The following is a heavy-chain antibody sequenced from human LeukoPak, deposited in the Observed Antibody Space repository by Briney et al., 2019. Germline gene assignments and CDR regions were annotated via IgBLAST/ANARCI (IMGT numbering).Heavy chain of an antibody. Sequence: GASVKVSCKASGYTFTSYGISWVRQAPGQGPEWMGWISAYNGNTNYAQKLQGRVTMTTDTSTSTAYMELRSLRSDDTAVYYCARSPDYYGSGRLRGLGFDPWGQGTLVTVSS. J-gene: IGHJ5*02. CDR2: ISAYNGNT. CDR1: GYTFTSYG. V-gene: IGHV1-18*01. D-gene: IGHD3-10*01. CDR3: ARSPDYYGSGRLRGLGFDP.